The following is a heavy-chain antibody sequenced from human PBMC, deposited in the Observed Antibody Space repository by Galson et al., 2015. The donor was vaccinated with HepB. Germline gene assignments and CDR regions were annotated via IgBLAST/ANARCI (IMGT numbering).Heavy chain of an antibody. Sequence: SVKVSCKASGYTFTSYTLHWVRQAPGQRLEWMGWINAGNGNTKFSQNYQGRVTITRDTSASTAYMELSSLRSEDTAVYYCARGLWFGESYFDYWGQGTLVTVSP. D-gene: IGHD3-10*01. CDR2: INAGNGNT. J-gene: IGHJ4*02. V-gene: IGHV1-3*01. CDR1: GYTFTSYT. CDR3: ARGLWFGESYFDY.